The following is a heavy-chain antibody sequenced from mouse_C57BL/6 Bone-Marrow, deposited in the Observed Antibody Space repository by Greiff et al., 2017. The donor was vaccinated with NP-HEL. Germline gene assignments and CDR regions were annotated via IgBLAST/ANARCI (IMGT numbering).Heavy chain of an antibody. CDR2: LGPFLFST. D-gene: IGHD4-1*01. CDR1: LSPFPYSS. V-gene: IGHV1-77*01. J-gene: IGHJ3*01. Sequence: VQLQQSGAELVNPVSSLPLSFPSSLSPFPYSSFYFFIHLPLQGLAWIFTLGPFLFSTYYNEKFKGKATLTADKSSSTAYMQLSSLTSEDSAFYFGARGTGPWFAYWGQGTLVTVSA. CDR3: ARGTGPWFAY.